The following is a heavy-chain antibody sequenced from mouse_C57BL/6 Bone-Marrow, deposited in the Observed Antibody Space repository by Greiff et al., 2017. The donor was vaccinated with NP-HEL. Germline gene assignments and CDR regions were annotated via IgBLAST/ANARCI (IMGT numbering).Heavy chain of an antibody. Sequence: EVQGVESGTVLARPGASVKMSCKTSGYTFTSYWMHWVKQRPGQGLEWIGAIYPGNSDTSYNQKFKGKAKLTAVTSASTAYMELSSLTNEDSAVYYCTRALYYYGSSYDYWGQGTTLTVSS. J-gene: IGHJ2*01. CDR1: GYTFTSYW. CDR2: IYPGNSDT. V-gene: IGHV1-5*01. CDR3: TRALYYYGSSYDY. D-gene: IGHD1-1*01.